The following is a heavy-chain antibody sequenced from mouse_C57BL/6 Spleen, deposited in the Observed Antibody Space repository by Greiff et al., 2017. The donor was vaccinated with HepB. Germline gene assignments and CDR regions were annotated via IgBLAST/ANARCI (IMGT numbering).Heavy chain of an antibody. J-gene: IGHJ4*01. Sequence: EVHLVESGGGLVQPGGSLKLSCAASGFTFSDYGMAWVRQAPRKGPEWVAFISNLAYSTYYADTVTGRFTISRENAKNTLYLEMSSLRSEDTAMYYCARQRGGYVGDYAMDYWGQGTSVTVSS. V-gene: IGHV5-15*01. CDR2: ISNLAYST. CDR3: ARQRGGYVGDYAMDY. CDR1: GFTFSDYG. D-gene: IGHD2-2*01.